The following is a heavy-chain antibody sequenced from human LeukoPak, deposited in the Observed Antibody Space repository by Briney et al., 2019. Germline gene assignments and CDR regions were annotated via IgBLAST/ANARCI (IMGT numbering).Heavy chain of an antibody. CDR1: GFTFSSYA. CDR2: ISYDGSNK. Sequence: PGRSLRLSCAASGFTFSSYAMHWVRQAPGKGLEWVAVISYDGSNKYYADSEKGRFTISRDNSKNTLYLQMNSLRAEDTAVYYCASYNLEQWLTNRDYWGQGTLVTVSS. J-gene: IGHJ4*02. V-gene: IGHV3-30-3*01. D-gene: IGHD6-19*01. CDR3: ASYNLEQWLTNRDY.